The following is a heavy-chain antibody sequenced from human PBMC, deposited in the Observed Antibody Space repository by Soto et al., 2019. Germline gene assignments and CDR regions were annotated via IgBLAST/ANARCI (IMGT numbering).Heavy chain of an antibody. J-gene: IGHJ4*02. Sequence: QLQLQESGPGLVKPSETLSLTCTVSGDSISNSNYYWGWIRQPPGKGLEWIGNIHYSGRTYYNPSLKSRVTISVDTSKNQFSLKLSSVTAADTAVYYCATLLGDYVSYWGQGTLVTVSS. CDR3: ATLLGDYVSY. CDR2: IHYSGRT. D-gene: IGHD2-21*01. V-gene: IGHV4-39*01. CDR1: GDSISNSNYY.